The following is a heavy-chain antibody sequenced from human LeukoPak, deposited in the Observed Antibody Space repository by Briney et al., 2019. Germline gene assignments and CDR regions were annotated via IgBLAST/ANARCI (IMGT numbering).Heavy chain of an antibody. CDR3: ASVQGRFDL. Sequence: PSETLSLTCTVSGGSISGYYWSWIRQSPGKGLEWIGYIYYRGTTKYNPSLKSRVTILVDTSKNQFSLKLSSVTAADTAVYYCASVQGRFDLWGQGTLVTVSS. J-gene: IGHJ5*02. CDR2: IYYRGTT. D-gene: IGHD3-10*01. CDR1: GGSISGYY. V-gene: IGHV4-59*01.